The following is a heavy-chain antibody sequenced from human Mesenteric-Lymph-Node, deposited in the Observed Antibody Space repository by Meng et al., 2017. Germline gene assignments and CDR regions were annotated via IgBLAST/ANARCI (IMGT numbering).Heavy chain of an antibody. CDR3: ARDQGGGWSAEESGFDY. CDR1: GFTFSSFE. Sequence: GESLKISCTASGFTFSSFEMNWVRQAPGKGLEWVSYIGTSDSITFYADSVKGRFTISRDNAKKSLYLQMNSLRAEDTAVYYCARDQGGGWSAEESGFDYWGQGTLVTVSS. D-gene: IGHD6-19*01. V-gene: IGHV3-48*03. J-gene: IGHJ4*02. CDR2: IGTSDSIT.